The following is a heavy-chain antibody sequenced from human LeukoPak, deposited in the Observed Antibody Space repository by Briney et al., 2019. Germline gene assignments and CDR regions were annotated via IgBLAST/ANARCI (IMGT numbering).Heavy chain of an antibody. Sequence: GASVKVSCKASGYTFTSYGISWVRQAPGQGLEWMGWINPNSGGTNYAQKFQGRVTMTRDTSISTAYMELSRLRSDDTAVYYCARGGSVAAAGFDYWGQGTLVTVSS. CDR3: ARGGSVAAAGFDY. V-gene: IGHV1-2*02. CDR2: INPNSGGT. J-gene: IGHJ4*02. D-gene: IGHD6-13*01. CDR1: GYTFTSYG.